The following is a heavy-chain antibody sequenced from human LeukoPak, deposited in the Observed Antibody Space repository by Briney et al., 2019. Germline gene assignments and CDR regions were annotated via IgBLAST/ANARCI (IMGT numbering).Heavy chain of an antibody. CDR3: ARDRAYYGSGISDH. Sequence: ASVKVSCKASGYTFTGYYMHWVRQAPGQGLEWMGWINPNSGGTNYAQKFQGRVTMTRDTSISTAYMELTSLRSDDTAVYYCARDRAYYGSGISDHWGQGTLVTVSS. V-gene: IGHV1-2*02. D-gene: IGHD3-10*01. J-gene: IGHJ4*02. CDR2: INPNSGGT. CDR1: GYTFTGYY.